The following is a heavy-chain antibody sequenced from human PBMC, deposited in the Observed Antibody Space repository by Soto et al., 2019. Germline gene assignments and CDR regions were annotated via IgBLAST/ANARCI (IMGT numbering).Heavy chain of an antibody. Sequence: QVELVESGGGVVQPGRSLRLSCAASGFTFSSYGMHWVRQAPGKGLEWVAVISYDGNLAYYADSVKGRFTISRDNSKNTLYLPMNSLRTEDPAIYYCAKEGPITNWYFDYWGQGTLVTVSS. J-gene: IGHJ4*02. CDR3: AKEGPITNWYFDY. CDR1: GFTFSSYG. CDR2: ISYDGNLA. D-gene: IGHD1-1*01. V-gene: IGHV3-30*18.